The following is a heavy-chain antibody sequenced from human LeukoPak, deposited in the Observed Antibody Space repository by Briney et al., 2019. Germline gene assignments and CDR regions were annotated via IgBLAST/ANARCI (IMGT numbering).Heavy chain of an antibody. D-gene: IGHD6-19*01. Sequence: GGSLRLSCAASGFTFSDYYMSWVRQAPGKGLEWVSYIGSSGSTIYYADSVKGRFTISRDNAKNSLYLQMNSLRAGDTAVYYCARGADSGAHFDYWGQGTLVTVSS. V-gene: IGHV3-11*01. CDR1: GFTFSDYY. CDR3: ARGADSGAHFDY. CDR2: IGSSGSTI. J-gene: IGHJ4*02.